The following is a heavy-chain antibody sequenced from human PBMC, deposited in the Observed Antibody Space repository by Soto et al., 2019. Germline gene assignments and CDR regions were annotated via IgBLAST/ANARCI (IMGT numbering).Heavy chain of an antibody. CDR3: ASRNLGELSLYYYYYMDV. J-gene: IGHJ6*03. V-gene: IGHV3-21*01. Sequence: GGSLRLSCAASGFTFSSYSMNWVRQAPGKGLEWVSSISSSSSYIYYADSVKGRFTISRDNAKNSLYLQMNSLRAEDTAVYYCASRNLGELSLYYYYYMDVWGKGTTVTVSS. CDR2: ISSSSSYI. CDR1: GFTFSSYS. D-gene: IGHD3-16*02.